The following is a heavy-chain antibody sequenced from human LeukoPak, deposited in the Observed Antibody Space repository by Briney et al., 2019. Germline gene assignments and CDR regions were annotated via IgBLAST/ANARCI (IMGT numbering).Heavy chain of an antibody. CDR1: GFTFSSYS. CDR3: ARDYTVRGYSAIDY. V-gene: IGHV3-21*01. D-gene: IGHD5-12*01. CDR2: ISSSSSYI. Sequence: PGGSLRLSCAASGFTFSSYSMNWVRQAPGKGLEWVSSISSSSSYIYYADSMKGRFTISRDNAKNSLYLQMNSLRAEDTAVYYCARDYTVRGYSAIDYWGQGTLVTVSS. J-gene: IGHJ4*02.